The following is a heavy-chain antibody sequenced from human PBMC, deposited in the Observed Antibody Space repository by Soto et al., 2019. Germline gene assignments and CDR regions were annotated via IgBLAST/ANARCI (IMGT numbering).Heavy chain of an antibody. J-gene: IGHJ4*02. CDR3: SRSTTVTRQSDY. CDR2: IRTKDYGEAT. D-gene: IGHD4-17*01. CDR1: GFTFGDYG. Sequence: SLRLSCKTFGFTFGDYGMSWFRQAPGKGLEWVGFIRTKDYGEATEYAASVKGRFTISRDDSDRIVYLQMNSLTSGDTAIYYRSRSTTVTRQSDYSGQGALVTVSS. V-gene: IGHV3-49*03.